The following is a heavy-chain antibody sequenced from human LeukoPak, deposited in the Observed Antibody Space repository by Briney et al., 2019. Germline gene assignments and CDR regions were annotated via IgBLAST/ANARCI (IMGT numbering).Heavy chain of an antibody. D-gene: IGHD6-19*01. CDR2: INHSGST. Sequence: PSETLSLTCTVSGGSISSYYWSWIRQPPGKGLEWIGEINHSGSTNYNPSLKSRVTISVDTSKNQFSLELSSVTAADTAVYYCATPGIAVAATIFDYWGQGTLVTVSS. V-gene: IGHV4-34*01. CDR1: GGSISSYY. CDR3: ATPGIAVAATIFDY. J-gene: IGHJ4*02.